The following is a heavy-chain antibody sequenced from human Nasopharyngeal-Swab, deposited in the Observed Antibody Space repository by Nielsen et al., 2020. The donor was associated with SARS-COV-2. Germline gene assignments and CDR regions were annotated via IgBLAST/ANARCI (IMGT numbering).Heavy chain of an antibody. V-gene: IGHV5-51*01. CDR2: IYPGDSDT. CDR3: ARQGSGYYYAWYFDL. D-gene: IGHD3-22*01. J-gene: IGHJ2*01. Sequence: VRQMPGKGLEWMGIIYPGDSDTRYSPSFQGQVPISADKSISTAYLQWSSLKASDTAMYCCARQGSGYYYAWYFDLWGRGTLVTVSS.